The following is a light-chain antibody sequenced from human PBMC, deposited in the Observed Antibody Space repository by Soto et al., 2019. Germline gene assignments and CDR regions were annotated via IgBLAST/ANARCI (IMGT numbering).Light chain of an antibody. J-gene: IGLJ2*01. CDR1: SSDVGGYNH. CDR2: AVS. V-gene: IGLV2-14*01. CDR3: CSCTSLSTVV. Sequence: QSALTQPASVSGSPGQSITISCTGTSSDVGGYNHVSWYQHSPGKAPKLILFAVSDRPSGVSHRFSGSKSGNTASLTISGLQSEDEADYYCCSCTSLSTVVFGGGTKLTVL.